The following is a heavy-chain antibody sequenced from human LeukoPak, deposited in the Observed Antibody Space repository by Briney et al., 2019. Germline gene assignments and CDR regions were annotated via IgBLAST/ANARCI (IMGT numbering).Heavy chain of an antibody. CDR2: IYYSGRT. CDR1: GGSISSSSYY. Sequence: SETLSLTCTVSGGSISSSSYYWGWIRQPPGKGLEWIGWIYYSGRTYYNPSRKSRVTISVDTSINQFSQKLSSGTAPDTAVYYCARIYGDYTYYFDYWGQGTLVTVSS. D-gene: IGHD4-17*01. V-gene: IGHV4-39*07. J-gene: IGHJ4*02. CDR3: ARIYGDYTYYFDY.